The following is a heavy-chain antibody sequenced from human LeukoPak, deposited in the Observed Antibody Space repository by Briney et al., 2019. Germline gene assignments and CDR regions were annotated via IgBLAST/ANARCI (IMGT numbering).Heavy chain of an antibody. D-gene: IGHD4-17*01. Sequence: SETLSLTCTVSGGSISSYYWSWIRQPPGKGLEWIGYIYYSGSTDYNPSLKSRVTISVETSKNQFSLKLSSVTAADTAVYYCARGFSVTTFDYWGQGTLVTVSS. V-gene: IGHV4-59*01. CDR1: GGSISSYY. CDR3: ARGFSVTTFDY. J-gene: IGHJ4*02. CDR2: IYYSGST.